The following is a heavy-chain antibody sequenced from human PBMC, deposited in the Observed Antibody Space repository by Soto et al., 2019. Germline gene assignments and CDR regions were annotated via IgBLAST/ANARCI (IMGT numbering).Heavy chain of an antibody. V-gene: IGHV4-59*01. J-gene: IGHJ4*02. CDR2: IYYSGST. Sequence: PSETLSLTCNVSGVLISSYYWSWIRQPPGKGLEWIGYIYYSGSTNYNPSLKSRVTISVDTSKNQFSLKLSSVTAADTAVYYCAREGRRQTAPVGYWGQGTLVTVSS. CDR3: AREGRRQTAPVGY. CDR1: GVLISSYY. D-gene: IGHD1-1*01.